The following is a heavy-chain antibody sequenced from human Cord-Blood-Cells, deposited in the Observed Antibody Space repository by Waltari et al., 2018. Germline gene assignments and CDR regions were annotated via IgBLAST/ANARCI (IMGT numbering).Heavy chain of an antibody. V-gene: IGHV1-8*01. CDR3: ARDHMVRGVIIPVPYYYGMDV. CDR1: GYTFTSYD. D-gene: IGHD3-10*01. CDR2: MNPNSGNT. Sequence: QVQLVQSGAEVKKPGASVKVSCKASGYTFTSYDINWVRQATGQGLEWMGWMNPNSGNTGYEQKFKGRVTMTRKTSISTAYMELSSLRSEDTAVYYCARDHMVRGVIIPVPYYYGMDVWGQGTTVTVSS. J-gene: IGHJ6*02.